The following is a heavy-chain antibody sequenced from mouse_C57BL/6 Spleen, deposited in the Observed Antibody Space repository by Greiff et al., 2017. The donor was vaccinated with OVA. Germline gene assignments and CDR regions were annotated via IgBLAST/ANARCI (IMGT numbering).Heavy chain of an antibody. CDR2: IYPGDGDT. D-gene: IGHD1-1*01. J-gene: IGHJ4*01. Sequence: VKLQQSGPELVKPGASVTISCKASGYAFSSSWMNWVKQRPGKGLEWIGRIYPGDGDTNYNGKFKGKATLTADKSSSTAYMQLSSLTSEDSAVYFCARGGYYYGSSFAMDYWGQGTSVTVSS. CDR3: ARGGYYYGSSFAMDY. V-gene: IGHV1-82*01. CDR1: GYAFSSSW.